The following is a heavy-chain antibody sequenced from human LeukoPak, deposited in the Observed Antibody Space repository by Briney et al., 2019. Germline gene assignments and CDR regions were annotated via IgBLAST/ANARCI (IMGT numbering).Heavy chain of an antibody. CDR3: ARETYCGGDCYSELWFDP. D-gene: IGHD2-21*02. CDR1: GGTFSSYA. V-gene: IGHV1-69*04. Sequence: SVKVSCKASGGTFSSYAISWVRQAPGQGLEWMGRIIPILGIANYAQKFQGRVTITADKSASTAYMELSSLRSEDTAVYYCARETYCGGDCYSELWFDPWGQGTLVTVSS. CDR2: IIPILGIA. J-gene: IGHJ5*02.